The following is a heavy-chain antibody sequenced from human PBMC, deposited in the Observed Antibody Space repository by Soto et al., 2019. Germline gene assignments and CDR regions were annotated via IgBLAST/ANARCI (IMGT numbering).Heavy chain of an antibody. CDR2: ISGSAIST. D-gene: IGHD1-1*01. V-gene: IGHV3-23*01. CDR1: GFTFSSYA. J-gene: IGHJ4*01. CDR3: ANWNDEDVD. Sequence: EVHLLESGGGFVQPGGSLRLSCVASGFTFSSYAMTWVRQAPGKGLEWVASISGSAISTEYADSVRGRFTISRDNSKNTVFLQMQSLRADDSATYYCANWNDEDVDWGQGTLVAVSS.